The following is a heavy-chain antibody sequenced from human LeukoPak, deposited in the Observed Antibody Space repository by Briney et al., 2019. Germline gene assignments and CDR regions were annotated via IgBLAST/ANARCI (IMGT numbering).Heavy chain of an antibody. CDR3: ARGQFVGATNWFDT. J-gene: IGHJ5*02. CDR1: GGSISIYY. D-gene: IGHD3-16*01. Sequence: SETLSLTCTVSGGSISIYYWTWIRQPPGKGLEWIGNVYYSGSTNYNPSLKSRVTISVDTSKNQFSLKLNSMTAADTAVYYCARGQFVGATNWFDTWGQGTLVTVSS. CDR2: VYYSGST. V-gene: IGHV4-59*08.